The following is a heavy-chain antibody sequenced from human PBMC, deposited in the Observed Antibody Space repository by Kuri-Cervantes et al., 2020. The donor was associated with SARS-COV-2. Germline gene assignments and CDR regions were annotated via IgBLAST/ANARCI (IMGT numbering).Heavy chain of an antibody. D-gene: IGHD1-26*01. CDR2: IKQDGSEK. J-gene: IGHJ5*01. CDR3: ARDRYSGSYVRRWFDY. V-gene: IGHV3-7*01. CDR1: GFTFSSYW. Sequence: GESLKISCAASGFTFSSYWMSWVRQAPGKGLEWVANIKQDGSEKYYVDSVKDRFTISRDNAKNSLYLQMNSLRAEDTAVYYCARDRYSGSYVRRWFDYWGQGTLVTVSS.